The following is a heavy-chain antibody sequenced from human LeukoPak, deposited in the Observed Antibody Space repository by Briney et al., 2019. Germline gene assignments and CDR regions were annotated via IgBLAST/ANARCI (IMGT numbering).Heavy chain of an antibody. J-gene: IGHJ6*02. Sequence: GDSLRLSCAASGFTSSGYAVHWVRQGPGKGLDWVAVTSFDGSDQYYADSVKGRFTISRDNSQNTVSLHMNSLKTEDTAVYFCARLSRSGATYFYYGMDVWGQGTTVIVTS. CDR2: TSFDGSDQ. V-gene: IGHV3-30*04. CDR3: ARLSRSGATYFYYGMDV. D-gene: IGHD3-22*01. CDR1: GFTSSGYA.